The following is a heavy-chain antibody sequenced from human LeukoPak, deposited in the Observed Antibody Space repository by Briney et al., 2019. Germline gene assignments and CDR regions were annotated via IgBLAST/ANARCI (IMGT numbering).Heavy chain of an antibody. CDR2: MNPNSGNT. CDR1: GYTFTSCD. Sequence: GASVKVSCKASGYTFTSCDINWVRQATGQGLEWMGWMNPNSGNTGYAQKFQGRVTMTRNTSISTAYMELSSLRSEDTAVYYCARVVGAWGVGRLDYWGQGTLVTVSS. V-gene: IGHV1-8*01. J-gene: IGHJ4*02. CDR3: ARVVGAWGVGRLDY. D-gene: IGHD3-10*01.